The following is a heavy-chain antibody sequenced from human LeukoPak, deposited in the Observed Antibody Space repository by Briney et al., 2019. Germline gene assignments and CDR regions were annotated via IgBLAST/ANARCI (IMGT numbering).Heavy chain of an antibody. D-gene: IGHD3-22*01. V-gene: IGHV4-4*07. CDR2: IQTSGST. CDR3: ARTLYYYDSSGYYSP. CDR1: GASVSTYC. Sequence: PSETLSLTCTVSGASVSTYCWSWIRQPAGKGLEWIGRIQTSGSTNYNPPLNSRVTMSVDTSKNQFSLKLTSVTAADTAVYYCARTLYYYDSSGYYSPWGQGTLVTVSS. J-gene: IGHJ5*02.